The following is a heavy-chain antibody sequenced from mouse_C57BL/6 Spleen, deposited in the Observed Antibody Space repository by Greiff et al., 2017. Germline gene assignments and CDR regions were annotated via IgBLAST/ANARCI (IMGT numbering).Heavy chain of an antibody. Sequence: VQLQQSGPELVKPGASVKISCKASGYAFSSSWMNWVKQRPGKGLEWIGQIYPGDGDTNYNGKFKGKATLTADKSSSTAYMQLSSLTSEDSAVYFCARSGPYYFDYWGQGTTLTVSS. CDR1: GYAFSSSW. CDR3: ARSGPYYFDY. D-gene: IGHD3-1*01. J-gene: IGHJ2*01. CDR2: IYPGDGDT. V-gene: IGHV1-82*01.